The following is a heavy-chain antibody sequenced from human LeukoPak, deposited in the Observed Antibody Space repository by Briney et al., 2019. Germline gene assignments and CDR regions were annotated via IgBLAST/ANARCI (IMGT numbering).Heavy chain of an antibody. CDR1: GYSFTSYW. Sequence: PGESLKISCKGSGYSFTSYWIGWVRQMPGKGLEWTGIIYPGDSNTRYSPSFQGQVTISADKSISTAYLQWSGLKASDTAMYYCARDYSDYVGAFDIWGQGTMVTVSA. D-gene: IGHD4-11*01. CDR3: ARDYSDYVGAFDI. V-gene: IGHV5-51*01. CDR2: IYPGDSNT. J-gene: IGHJ3*02.